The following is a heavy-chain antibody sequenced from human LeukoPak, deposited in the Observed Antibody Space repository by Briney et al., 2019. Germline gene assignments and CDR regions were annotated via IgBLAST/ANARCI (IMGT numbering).Heavy chain of an antibody. D-gene: IGHD2-15*01. CDR1: GFTFSDYW. J-gene: IGHJ4*02. V-gene: IGHV3-74*01. CDR2: IDLAGEYT. CDR3: AKTDCSGGSCYSGAFDY. Sequence: GGSQRLSCAASGFTFSDYWMHWVRQAPGKGLVWVSRIDLAGEYTTYADSVKGRFTISRDNAKNTLYLQMNSLRAEDTAVYYCAKTDCSGGSCYSGAFDYWGQGTLVTVSS.